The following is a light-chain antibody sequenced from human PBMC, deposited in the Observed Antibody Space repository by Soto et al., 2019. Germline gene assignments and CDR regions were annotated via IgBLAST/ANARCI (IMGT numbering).Light chain of an antibody. Sequence: DIQMTQSPSTLSGSVGDRVTITCRASQTISSWLAWYQQKPGKAPKLLIYKASTLKSGVPSRFSGSGSGTEFTLTISSLQSDDFATDYCQHYYGYSEAFGQGTKVDIK. J-gene: IGKJ1*01. CDR1: QTISSW. CDR2: KAS. CDR3: QHYYGYSEA. V-gene: IGKV1-5*03.